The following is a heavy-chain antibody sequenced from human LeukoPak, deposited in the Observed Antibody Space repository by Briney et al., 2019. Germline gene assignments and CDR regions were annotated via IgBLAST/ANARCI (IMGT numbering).Heavy chain of an antibody. CDR1: GFTFGKYW. Sequence: LTGGSLRLSCVASGFTFGKYWMSWVRQAPGKGLEWVANIKLDGSEKNYVDSVKGRFTISRDNTKNSLYLQMNSLRVEDTAVFYCVRDQYDTWSRRGNFDSWGQGTLVIVSS. CDR3: VRDQYDTWSRRGNFDS. D-gene: IGHD3-3*01. CDR2: IKLDGSEK. V-gene: IGHV3-7*03. J-gene: IGHJ4*02.